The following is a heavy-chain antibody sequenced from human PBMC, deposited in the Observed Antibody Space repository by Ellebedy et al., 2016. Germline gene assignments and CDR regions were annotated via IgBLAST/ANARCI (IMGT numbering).Heavy chain of an antibody. J-gene: IGHJ6*03. D-gene: IGHD2-2*03. CDR3: ATTSGYCSSTSCYRYYYYMDV. CDR1: GYTLTELS. CDR2: FDPEDGET. V-gene: IGHV1-24*01. Sequence: ASVKVSXXVSGYTLTELSMHWVRQAPGKGLEWMGGFDPEDGETIYAQKFQGRVTMTEDTSTDTAYMELSSLRSEDTAVYYCATTSGYCSSTSCYRYYYYMDVWGKGTTVTVSS.